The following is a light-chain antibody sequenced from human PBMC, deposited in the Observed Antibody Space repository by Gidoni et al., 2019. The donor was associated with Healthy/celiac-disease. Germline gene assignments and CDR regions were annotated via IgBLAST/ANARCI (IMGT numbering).Light chain of an antibody. CDR1: PSVSSY. V-gene: IGKV3-11*01. CDR3: KQRSNWPPT. CDR2: DAS. J-gene: IGKJ5*01. Sequence: EIVLTQSPATLSLSPGERATLSCRASPSVSSYLAWYQQKPGQAPRLLIYDASNRATGIPARFSGSGSGTDFTLTISSLEPEDCAVYYCKQRSNWPPTFGQGTRLEIK.